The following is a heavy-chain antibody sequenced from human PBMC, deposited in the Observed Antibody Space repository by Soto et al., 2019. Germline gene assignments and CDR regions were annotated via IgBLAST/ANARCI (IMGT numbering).Heavy chain of an antibody. Sequence: QVQLVQSGAEVKKPGSSVKVSCKASGDTFSFYTINWVRQAPGLGLEWMGRVNPILSMSNYAQKFQGRVTIPADKSTSTACMELRSLRSEDTACYYCATSYGSGYRAFDYWGQGALVTVSS. D-gene: IGHD3-10*01. CDR3: ATSYGSGYRAFDY. CDR1: GDTFSFYT. V-gene: IGHV1-69*02. CDR2: VNPILSMS. J-gene: IGHJ4*02.